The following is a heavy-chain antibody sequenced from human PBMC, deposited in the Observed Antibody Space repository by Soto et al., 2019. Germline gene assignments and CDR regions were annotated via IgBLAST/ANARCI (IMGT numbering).Heavy chain of an antibody. D-gene: IGHD3-3*01. J-gene: IGHJ6*02. CDR3: TTVEVFGVVIATIYGMDV. CDR2: IKSKTDGGTT. CDR1: GFTFSNAW. V-gene: IGHV3-15*07. Sequence: PVGSLRLSCAASGFTFSNAWMNWVRQAPGKGLEWVGRIKSKTDGGTTDYAAPVKGRFTISRDDSKNTLYLQMNSLKTEDTAVYYCTTVEVFGVVIATIYGMDVWGQGTTVTVSS.